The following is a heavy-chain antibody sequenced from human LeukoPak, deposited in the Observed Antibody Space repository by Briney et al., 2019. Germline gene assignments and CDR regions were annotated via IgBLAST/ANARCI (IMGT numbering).Heavy chain of an antibody. Sequence: SETLSLTCAVSNYSISSGYYWDWIRQPPGKGLEWIGRIYHNGYTYYNPSLKSRVTISVDTSKNQFSPKLKSVTAADTAVYYCASALYYYSGMDVWGKGTTVTVSS. CDR3: ASALYYYSGMDV. V-gene: IGHV4-38-2*01. CDR2: IYHNGYT. CDR1: NYSISSGYY. J-gene: IGHJ6*04.